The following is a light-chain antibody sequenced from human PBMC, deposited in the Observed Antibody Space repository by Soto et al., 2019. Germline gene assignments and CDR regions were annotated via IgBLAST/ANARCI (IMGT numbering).Light chain of an antibody. CDR1: QSVSSSY. CDR3: QQYGSSPKT. CDR2: GAS. V-gene: IGKV3-20*01. Sequence: EIVLTQSPGTLSLSSGERATLSCRASQSVSSSYLAWYQQKPGQAARLLIYGASSRATGIPDRFSGGGSGTDFTLTISRLEPEDFAVYYCQQYGSSPKTFGQGTKLEIK. J-gene: IGKJ2*01.